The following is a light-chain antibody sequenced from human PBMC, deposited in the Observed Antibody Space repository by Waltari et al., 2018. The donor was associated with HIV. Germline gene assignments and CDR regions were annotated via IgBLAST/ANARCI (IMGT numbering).Light chain of an antibody. CDR1: FGTVTTSCY. Sequence: QTVVTQESSLTVSPGGTVTLTCGLSFGTVTTSCYPNWIQQKPGHTPSALIFGGKSRHRWAPSLYAGSIVGDKATLTLTAVDSEDGGFDYWLLHGCRPYLFGGGTFVTVL. CDR2: GGK. CDR3: LLHGCRPYL. J-gene: IGLJ2*01. V-gene: IGLV7-43*01.